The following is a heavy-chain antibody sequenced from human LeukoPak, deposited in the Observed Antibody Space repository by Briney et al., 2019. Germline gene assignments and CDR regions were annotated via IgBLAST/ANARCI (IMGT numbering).Heavy chain of an antibody. D-gene: IGHD5-24*01. J-gene: IGHJ5*02. Sequence: GASVKVSCKASGYTFTSYGISWVRQAPGQGLEWMGGIIPIFGTANYAQKFQGRVTITTDESTSTAYMELSSLRSEDTAVYYCAKGQDGYNDWFDPWGQGTLVTVSS. CDR2: IIPIFGTA. CDR3: AKGQDGYNDWFDP. CDR1: GYTFTSYG. V-gene: IGHV1-69*05.